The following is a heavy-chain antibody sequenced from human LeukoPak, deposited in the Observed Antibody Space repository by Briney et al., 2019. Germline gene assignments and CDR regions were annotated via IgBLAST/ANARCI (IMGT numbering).Heavy chain of an antibody. V-gene: IGHV3-7*01. CDR2: IKQDGSDK. J-gene: IGHJ6*03. Sequence: GGSLRLSCAASGLTFRNYWMSWVRQAPGKGLEWVANIKQDGSDKFYVDSVNGRFTISRDNAKNSLYLQMNSLRAEDTAVYYCARGPAVADYFYYYYMDLWGRGTTVTVSS. CDR1: GLTFRNYW. D-gene: IGHD6-19*01. CDR3: ARGPAVADYFYYYYMDL.